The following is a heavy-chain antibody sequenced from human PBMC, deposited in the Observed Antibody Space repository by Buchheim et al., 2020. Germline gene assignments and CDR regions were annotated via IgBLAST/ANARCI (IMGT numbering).Heavy chain of an antibody. Sequence: QVQLQESGPGQVKPSETLSLTCTVSGGSISSDYWSWIRQSPGKGLEWIGCIFYSGNTHYNPSLKSRVTISSDKSKNQFSLTLNSVTAADTAVYYCARGSGNSWHLLHWGQGTL. CDR1: GGSISSDY. V-gene: IGHV4-59*01. CDR3: ARGSGNSWHLLH. CDR2: IFYSGNT. D-gene: IGHD6-13*01. J-gene: IGHJ1*01.